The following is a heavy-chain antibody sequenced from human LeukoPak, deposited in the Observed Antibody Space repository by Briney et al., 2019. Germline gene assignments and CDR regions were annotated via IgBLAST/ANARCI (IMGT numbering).Heavy chain of an antibody. CDR2: ISAYNGNT. V-gene: IGHV1-18*01. J-gene: IGHJ4*02. D-gene: IGHD3-22*01. CDR1: GYTFTGYG. CDR3: ARDRYYDSSGYVPLGY. Sequence: ASVKVSCKASGYTFTGYGISWVRQAPGQGLEWMGWISAYNGNTNYAQKLQGRVTMTTDTSTSTAYMELRSLRSDDTAVYYCARDRYYDSSGYVPLGYWGQGTLVTVSS.